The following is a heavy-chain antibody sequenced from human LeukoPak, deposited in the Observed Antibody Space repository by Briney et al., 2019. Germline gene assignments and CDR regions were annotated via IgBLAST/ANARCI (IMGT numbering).Heavy chain of an antibody. J-gene: IGHJ4*02. CDR1: GGSISSGDYY. CDR3: ARHPLSAPFDY. V-gene: IGHV4-30-4*01. CDR2: IYYSGST. D-gene: IGHD6-19*01. Sequence: SETLSLTCTVSGGSISSGDYYWSWIRQPPGKGLEWIGYIYYSGSTYYNPSLKSRVTISVDTSKNQFSLKLSSVTATDTAVYYCARHPLSAPFDYWGQGILVTVSS.